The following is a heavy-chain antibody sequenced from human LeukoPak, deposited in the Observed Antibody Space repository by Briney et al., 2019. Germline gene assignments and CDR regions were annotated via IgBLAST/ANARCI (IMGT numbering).Heavy chain of an antibody. J-gene: IGHJ3*02. CDR1: GYTFTSYD. D-gene: IGHD3-10*01. V-gene: IGHV1-8*01. CDR2: MNPNSGNT. CDR3: ARGRGGSGSYYNWDAFDI. Sequence: ASVKVSCKASGYTFTSYDINWVRQATGQGLEWMGWMNPNSGNTGYAQKFQGRVTMTRNTSISTAYMELSSLRSEDTAVYYCARGRGGSGSYYNWDAFDIWGQGTMVTVSS.